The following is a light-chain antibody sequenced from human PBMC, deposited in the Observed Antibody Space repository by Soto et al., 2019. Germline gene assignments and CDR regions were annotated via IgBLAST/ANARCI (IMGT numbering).Light chain of an antibody. CDR1: QDISNY. CDR3: QQYNSFPWT. CDR2: DAS. V-gene: IGKV1-5*01. J-gene: IGKJ1*01. Sequence: DIQVTQFPSTLSASVGDRVTITCRASQDISNYLAWYQQRPGKAPKLLISDASKLETGVSSRFRGHVSGTEFTLSISSLQPGDSATYYCQQYNSFPWTFGLGTKVDI.